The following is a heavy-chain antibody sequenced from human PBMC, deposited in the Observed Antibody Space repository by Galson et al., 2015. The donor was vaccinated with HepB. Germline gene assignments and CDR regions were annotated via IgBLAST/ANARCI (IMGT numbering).Heavy chain of an antibody. J-gene: IGHJ6*03. CDR3: VSLPVDGYCTNGACLPSVFPDYHYYYMDV. CDR1: GDSVSSRRCY. Sequence: SETLSLTCTVSGDSVSSRRCYWGWIRQPPGKGLEWIGSIRYSESIYYNPSLKSRVTVSVDTSKNQFSLNLNSVTAADTAVYYCVSLPVDGYCTNGACLPSVFPDYHYYYMDVWGRGTTVTVSS. V-gene: IGHV4-39*01. D-gene: IGHD2-8*01. CDR2: IRYSESI.